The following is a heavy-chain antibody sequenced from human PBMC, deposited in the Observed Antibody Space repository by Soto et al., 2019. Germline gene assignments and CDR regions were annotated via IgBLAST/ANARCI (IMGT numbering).Heavy chain of an antibody. CDR2: ICSDGSSK. CDR1: GFTLSSYA. CDR3: AKDFICNFYYHSDGMDV. Sequence: GGSLRLSCSASGFTLSSYAMHWVRQAPGKGLEYVAFICSDGSSKYYADSVKGRFTISRDNSKNTLYMQMNSLRADDTALYYCAKDFICNFYYHSDGMDVWGQGTTVTVS. J-gene: IGHJ6*02. V-gene: IGHV3-30*02. D-gene: IGHD4-4*01.